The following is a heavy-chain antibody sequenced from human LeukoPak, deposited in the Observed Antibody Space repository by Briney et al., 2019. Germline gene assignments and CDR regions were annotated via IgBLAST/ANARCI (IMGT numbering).Heavy chain of an antibody. V-gene: IGHV4-59*01. CDR2: SYYSGST. CDR1: GDSISSYY. Sequence: SEILSLTCTVSGDSISSYYWSWIRQPPGKGLEWIGCSYYSGSTNYNPSLKSRVTISVDTSKNQFSLKLSSVTAADTAVYYCARDVVGGGNFDYWGQGTLVTVSS. J-gene: IGHJ4*02. D-gene: IGHD1-26*01. CDR3: ARDVVGGGNFDY.